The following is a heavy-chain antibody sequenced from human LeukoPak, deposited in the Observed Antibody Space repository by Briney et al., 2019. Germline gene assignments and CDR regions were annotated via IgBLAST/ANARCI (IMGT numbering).Heavy chain of an antibody. CDR3: ARAGSGRSPDWFDP. D-gene: IGHD1-26*01. J-gene: IGHJ5*02. CDR2: ISSSSSYI. CDR1: GFTFSSYS. Sequence: GGSLGLSCAASGFTFSSYSMNWVRQAPGKGLEWVSSISSSSSYIYYADTVKGRFTISRDNAKNSLYLQMNSLRAEDTAVYYCARAGSGRSPDWFDPWGQGTLVTVSS. V-gene: IGHV3-21*01.